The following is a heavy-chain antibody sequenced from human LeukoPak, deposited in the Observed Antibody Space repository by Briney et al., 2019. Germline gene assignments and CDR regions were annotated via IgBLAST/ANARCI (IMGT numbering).Heavy chain of an antibody. Sequence: PSETLSLTCTVSGGSISSSSYCWGWIRQPPGKGLEWIGSIYYSGSTYYNPSLKSRVTISVDPSKNQFSLKLSSVTAADTAVYYCARHSGYSYGYAYYYYYMDVWGKGTTVTVSS. CDR1: GGSISSSSYC. V-gene: IGHV4-39*01. J-gene: IGHJ6*03. CDR2: IYYSGST. D-gene: IGHD5-18*01. CDR3: ARHSGYSYGYAYYYYYMDV.